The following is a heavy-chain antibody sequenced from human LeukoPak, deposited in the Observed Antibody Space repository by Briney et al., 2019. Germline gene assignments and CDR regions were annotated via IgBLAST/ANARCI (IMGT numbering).Heavy chain of an antibody. J-gene: IGHJ2*01. Sequence: SETLSLTCTVSGGSISSSSYYWGWIRQPPGKGLEWIGYIYYSGSTNYNPSLKSRVTISVDTSKNQFSLRLSSVTAADTAVYYCARRSGDPRFFDLWGRGTLVTVSS. CDR3: ARRSGDPRFFDL. V-gene: IGHV4-61*05. D-gene: IGHD4-17*01. CDR1: GGSISSSSYY. CDR2: IYYSGST.